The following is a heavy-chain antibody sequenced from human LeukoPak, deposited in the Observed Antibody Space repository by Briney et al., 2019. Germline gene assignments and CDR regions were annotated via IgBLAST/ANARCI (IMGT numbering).Heavy chain of an antibody. CDR3: ARDQSYCSGGSCYSYYYMDV. Sequence: ASLKVSCKASGYTFTSYGISWVRQAPGQGLEWMGWISAYNGNTNYAQKLQGRVTMTTDTSTSTAYMELRSLRSDDTAVYYCARDQSYCSGGSCYSYYYMDVWGKGTTVTISS. CDR1: GYTFTSYG. D-gene: IGHD2-15*01. V-gene: IGHV1-18*01. CDR2: ISAYNGNT. J-gene: IGHJ6*03.